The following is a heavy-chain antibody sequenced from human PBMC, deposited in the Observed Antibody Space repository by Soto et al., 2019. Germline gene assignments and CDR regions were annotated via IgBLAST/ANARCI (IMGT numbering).Heavy chain of an antibody. CDR2: ISAYNGNT. D-gene: IGHD6-13*01. Sequence: ASVKVSCKASGYTFTSYGISWVRQAPGQGLEWMGWISAYNGNTNYAQKLQGRVTMTTDTSTSTAYMELRSLRSDDTAVYYCARDQRVIAAAGTSDYWGQGTLVTVS. J-gene: IGHJ4*02. V-gene: IGHV1-18*01. CDR3: ARDQRVIAAAGTSDY. CDR1: GYTFTSYG.